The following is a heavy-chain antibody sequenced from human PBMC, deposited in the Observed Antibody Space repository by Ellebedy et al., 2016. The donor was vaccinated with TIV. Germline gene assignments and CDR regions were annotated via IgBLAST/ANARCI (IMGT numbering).Heavy chain of an antibody. V-gene: IGHV4-59*01. CDR2: IYYSGST. J-gene: IGHJ4*02. Sequence: MPSETLSLTCTVSGGSISNYYWSWIRQPPGKGLEWIGYIYYSGSTNYNPSLKSRVTISLDTSKNQFSLRLSSVAAADTAVYYCARDTTPQPAFDSWGQGTLVTVSS. CDR3: ARDTTPQPAFDS. CDR1: GGSISNYY. D-gene: IGHD1-1*01.